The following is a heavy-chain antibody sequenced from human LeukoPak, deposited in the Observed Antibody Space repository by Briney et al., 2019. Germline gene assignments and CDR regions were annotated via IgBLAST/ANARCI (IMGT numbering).Heavy chain of an antibody. Sequence: GGSLRLSCAASGFTFSSYWMHWVRQAPGKGLVWVSRIKSDGKANYADSVKGRFTISRDNAKNTVSLQMNSLRAEDTGVYYCARAPSEIGGYYPEYFRHWGQGTLVTVSS. J-gene: IGHJ1*01. D-gene: IGHD3-22*01. V-gene: IGHV3-74*01. CDR1: GFTFSSYW. CDR2: IKSDGKA. CDR3: ARAPSEIGGYYPEYFRH.